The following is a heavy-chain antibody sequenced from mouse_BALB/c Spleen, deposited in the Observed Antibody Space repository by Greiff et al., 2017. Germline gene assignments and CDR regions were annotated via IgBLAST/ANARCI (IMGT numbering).Heavy chain of an antibody. V-gene: IGHV1S135*01. CDR3: ARDYGNPYFDY. J-gene: IGHJ2*01. CDR2: IDPFNGGT. Sequence: VQLKQSGPELMKPGASVKISCKASGYSFTSYYMHWVKQSHGKSLEWIGYIDPFNGGTSYNQKFKGKATLTVDKSSSTAYMHLSSLTSEDSAVYYCARDYGNPYFDYWGQGTTLTVSS. D-gene: IGHD2-1*01. CDR1: GYSFTSYY.